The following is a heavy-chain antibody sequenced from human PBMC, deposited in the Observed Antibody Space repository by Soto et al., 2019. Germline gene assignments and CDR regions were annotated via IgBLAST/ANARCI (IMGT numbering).Heavy chain of an antibody. J-gene: IGHJ4*02. CDR1: GFPFSSFS. Sequence: QLVESGGGLVKPGGSLRLSCVASGFPFSSFSLNWIRQAPGKGLEWVSSIGGVSTYIYYADSVRGRFTVSRDNAKNSVYLQMNGLTAEDSGIYYCARVTAGSGSYQIDLWGQGTLVTVSS. CDR2: IGGVSTYI. D-gene: IGHD3-10*01. CDR3: ARVTAGSGSYQIDL. V-gene: IGHV3-21*02.